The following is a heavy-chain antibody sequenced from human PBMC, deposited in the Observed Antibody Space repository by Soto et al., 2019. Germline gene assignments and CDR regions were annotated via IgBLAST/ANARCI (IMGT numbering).Heavy chain of an antibody. CDR2: ISSDSIWI. CDR3: ASGSYGDYSD. Sequence: GGSLRLSCAASGFTFSSSTMNWVRQAPGKGLEWVSSISSDSIWIYYAASVKGRFTISRDNAKNSLFLQMSSLRAEDTAVYYCASGSYGDYSDWGQGTLVTVSS. V-gene: IGHV3-21*01. J-gene: IGHJ4*02. CDR1: GFTFSSST. D-gene: IGHD4-17*01.